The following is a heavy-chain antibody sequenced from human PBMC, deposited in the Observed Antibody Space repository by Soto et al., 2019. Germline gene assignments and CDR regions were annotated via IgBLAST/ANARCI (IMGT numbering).Heavy chain of an antibody. V-gene: IGHV3-21*01. CDR2: ISSSSSYI. CDR1: GFTFSSYS. Sequence: VQLVESGGGLVKPGGSLRLSCAASGFTFSSYSMNWVRQAPGKGLEWVSSISSSSSYIYYADSVKGRFTISRDNAKNSLYLQMNGLRAEDTAVYYCARDSRIAVAWSFDYWGQGTLVTVSS. CDR3: ARDSRIAVAWSFDY. J-gene: IGHJ4*02. D-gene: IGHD6-19*01.